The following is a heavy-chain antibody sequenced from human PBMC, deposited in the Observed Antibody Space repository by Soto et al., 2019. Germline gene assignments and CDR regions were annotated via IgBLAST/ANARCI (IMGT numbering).Heavy chain of an antibody. CDR2: INSDGSST. CDR3: ARENDYGDYSFDY. V-gene: IGHV3-74*01. CDR1: GFTFSSYW. J-gene: IGHJ4*02. D-gene: IGHD4-17*01. Sequence: GGSLRLSCAASGFTFSSYWMHWVRQAPGKGLVWVSRINSDGSSTSYADSVKGRFTISRDNAKNTLYLQMNSLRAEDTAVYYCARENDYGDYSFDYWGQGTLVTSPQ.